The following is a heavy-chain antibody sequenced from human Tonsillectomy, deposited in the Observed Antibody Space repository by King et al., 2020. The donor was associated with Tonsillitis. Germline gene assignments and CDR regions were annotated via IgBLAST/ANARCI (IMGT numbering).Heavy chain of an antibody. Sequence: DGQLVQSGGDLVQPGGSLRLSCAASGFTFSSSWMTWVRQAPGKGLEWVANIKRDGSQKHYVDSVEGRFTISRDNARNSLYLQMNSLTAEDTAVYYCARDMTPYDSDIYYDAFDIWGQGTMVTVSS. CDR2: IKRDGSQK. V-gene: IGHV3-7*03. J-gene: IGHJ3*02. D-gene: IGHD3-22*01. CDR1: GFTFSSSW. CDR3: ARDMTPYDSDIYYDAFDI.